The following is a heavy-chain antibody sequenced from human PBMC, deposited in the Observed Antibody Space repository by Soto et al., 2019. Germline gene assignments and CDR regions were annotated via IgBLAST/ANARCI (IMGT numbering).Heavy chain of an antibody. Sequence: QVQLQESGPGLVKPSQTLSLTCSVSGGYISSGGNYWSWIRQHPGKGLEWIGFIYYTGHTKYNAALKSRVNISGDMSQNQFSLTLTSVPAADTAVYFCAREDINESFFDAGRPGILVTVSS. CDR2: IYYTGHT. CDR1: GGYISSGGNY. V-gene: IGHV4-31*03. D-gene: IGHD2-8*01. CDR3: AREDINESFFDA. J-gene: IGHJ4*02.